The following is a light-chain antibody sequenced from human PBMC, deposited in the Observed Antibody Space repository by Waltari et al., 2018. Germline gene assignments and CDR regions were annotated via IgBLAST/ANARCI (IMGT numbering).Light chain of an antibody. V-gene: IGKV1-5*03. J-gene: IGKJ4*01. CDR3: QQYSAFPLS. Sequence: DIKMTQSPPTLAASVGARVTITCRASQSISIWLALYQQKPGKAPNLLMYKASILDSGVPSRFSGSASGTEFTLTISGLQAEDFGTYYCQQYSAFPLSFGGGTNIEIK. CDR2: KAS. CDR1: QSISIW.